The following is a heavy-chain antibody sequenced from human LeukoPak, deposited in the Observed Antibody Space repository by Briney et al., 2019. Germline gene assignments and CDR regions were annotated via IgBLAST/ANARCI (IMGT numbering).Heavy chain of an antibody. CDR2: ISGSGGST. Sequence: PGGSLRLSCAASGFTFSSYAMSWVRQAPGKGLEWVSAISGSGGSTYYADSVKGRFTISRDNSKNTLYLQMNSLRAEDTAVYYCARQVLGYGGPYYFDYWGQGTLVTVSS. V-gene: IGHV3-23*01. J-gene: IGHJ4*02. CDR3: ARQVLGYGGPYYFDY. D-gene: IGHD4-23*01. CDR1: GFTFSSYA.